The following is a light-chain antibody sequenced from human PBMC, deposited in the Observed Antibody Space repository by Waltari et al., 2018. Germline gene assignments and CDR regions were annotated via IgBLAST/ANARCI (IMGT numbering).Light chain of an antibody. Sequence: QSVLTQPPSASGTPGQRVTISCSGTSSNIGRNSVNWYQQLPGMAPKLLIYSSSQRPSGVPDLFSASKSGTSATLAISGPQSEDEADYYCAAWDDSLTLVVFGGGTKLTVL. J-gene: IGLJ2*01. CDR1: SSNIGRNS. CDR2: SSS. CDR3: AAWDDSLTLVV. V-gene: IGLV1-44*01.